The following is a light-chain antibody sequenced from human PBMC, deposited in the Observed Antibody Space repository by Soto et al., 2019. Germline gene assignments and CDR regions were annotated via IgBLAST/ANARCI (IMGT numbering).Light chain of an antibody. Sequence: NFMLTQPHSVSESPGKTVTISCTRSSGSIVSKYVQWYQQRPGSSPTTIIYEDDQRPSGVPDRFSGSIDSSSNSASLTISGLKTEDEADYYCQSHDDSNVVFGGGTQLTVL. J-gene: IGLJ2*01. CDR1: SGSIVSKY. CDR2: EDD. V-gene: IGLV6-57*01. CDR3: QSHDDSNVV.